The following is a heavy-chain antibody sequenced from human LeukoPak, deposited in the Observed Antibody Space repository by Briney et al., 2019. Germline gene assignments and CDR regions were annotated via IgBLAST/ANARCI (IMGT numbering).Heavy chain of an antibody. Sequence: SETLSLTCRVSGVSISSGSNYWGWIRQPPGKTLEWIGSVYSSGSTYYNSSLKSRVIILIDTAKNHFSLNLSSVTAADTAVYYCARSDGYGLVGIWGQGTMVTVSS. CDR1: GVSISSGSNY. CDR2: VYSSGST. V-gene: IGHV4-39*07. CDR3: ARSDGYGLVGI. D-gene: IGHD3-10*01. J-gene: IGHJ3*02.